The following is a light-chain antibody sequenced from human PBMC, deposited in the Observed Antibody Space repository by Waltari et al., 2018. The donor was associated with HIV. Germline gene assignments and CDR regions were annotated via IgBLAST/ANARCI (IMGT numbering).Light chain of an antibody. J-gene: IGKJ2*01. CDR3: QQSYSTPYT. V-gene: IGKV3-20*01. CDR2: GAS. Sequence: EIVLTQSPGTLSLSPGERATLSCRASQSVASSYLSWFQQKPGQAPRLLIYGASNRATDIPDRFSGSGSGTDFTLTISRLEPEDFATYYCQQSYSTPYTFGQGTKLEIK. CDR1: QSVASSY.